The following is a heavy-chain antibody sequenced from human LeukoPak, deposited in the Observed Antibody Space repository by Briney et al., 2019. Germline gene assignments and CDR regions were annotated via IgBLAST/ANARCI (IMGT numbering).Heavy chain of an antibody. CDR1: GYTFTSYD. CDR2: MNPNSGNT. V-gene: IGHV1-8*01. Sequence: ASVKVSCKASGYTFTSYDINWVRQATGQGLEWMGWMNPNSGNTGYAQKFQGRVTMTRDTSTSTVYMELSSLRSEYTAVYYCARNSGYCSGGSCYEYNDYWGQGTLVTVSS. CDR3: ARNSGYCSGGSCYEYNDY. D-gene: IGHD2-15*01. J-gene: IGHJ4*02.